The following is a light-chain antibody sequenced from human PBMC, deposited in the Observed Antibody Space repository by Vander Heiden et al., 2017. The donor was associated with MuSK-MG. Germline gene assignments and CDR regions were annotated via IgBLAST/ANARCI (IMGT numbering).Light chain of an antibody. Sequence: EIVLTQSPATLSLSPGERATLSCRASQSVSSYLAWYQQKPGQAPRLLIYDASNRATGIPARFSGSGYGTDFTLTISSLEPEDFAVYYCQQRSNWPPLTFGHGTKVXIK. J-gene: IGKJ3*01. CDR1: QSVSSY. CDR3: QQRSNWPPLT. V-gene: IGKV3-11*01. CDR2: DAS.